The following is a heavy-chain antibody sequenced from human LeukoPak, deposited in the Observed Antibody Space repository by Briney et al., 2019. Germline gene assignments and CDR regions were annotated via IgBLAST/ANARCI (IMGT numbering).Heavy chain of an antibody. CDR2: IYYSGST. Sequence: IPSQTLSLTCTVSGGSISSGGYYWSWIRQHPGKGLEWIGYIYYSGSTYYNPSLKSRVTISVDTSKNQFSLKLSSVTAADTAVYYCAGGKGGYDWFDYWGQGTLVTVSS. CDR3: AGGKGGYDWFDY. V-gene: IGHV4-31*03. CDR1: GGSISSGGYY. J-gene: IGHJ4*02. D-gene: IGHD5-12*01.